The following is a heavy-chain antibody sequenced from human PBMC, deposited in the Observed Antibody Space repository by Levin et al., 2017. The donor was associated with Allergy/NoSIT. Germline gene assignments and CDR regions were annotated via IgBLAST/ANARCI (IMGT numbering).Heavy chain of an antibody. CDR3: ARDPTVADNYFDY. Sequence: GGSLRLSCAASGFTFSSYWMHWVRQAPGKGLVWVSRINSDGSRTSYADSVKGRFTISRDNAKNTLYLQMNSLRAEDTAVYYCARDPTVADNYFDYWGQGTLVTVSS. D-gene: IGHD3-9*01. CDR1: GFTFSSYW. CDR2: INSDGSRT. J-gene: IGHJ4*02. V-gene: IGHV3-74*01.